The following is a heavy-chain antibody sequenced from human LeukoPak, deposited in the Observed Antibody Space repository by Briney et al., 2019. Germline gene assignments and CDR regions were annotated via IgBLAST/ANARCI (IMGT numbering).Heavy chain of an antibody. Sequence: GASVKVSCKASGYTFTGYYMHWVRQAPGQGLEWMGWINLNNGATNYAQKFRGGVTMTRDTSINTAYMEVSGLRSDDTAVYYCARDRKVDSTTYYFEYWGQGTLVTVSS. CDR2: INLNNGAT. D-gene: IGHD3/OR15-3a*01. CDR1: GYTFTGYY. CDR3: ARDRKVDSTTYYFEY. V-gene: IGHV1-2*02. J-gene: IGHJ4*02.